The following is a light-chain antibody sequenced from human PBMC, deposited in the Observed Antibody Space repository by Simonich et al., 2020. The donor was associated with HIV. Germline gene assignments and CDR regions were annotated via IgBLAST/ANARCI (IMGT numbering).Light chain of an antibody. CDR1: SSYVGNYNY. CDR2: DVS. V-gene: IGLV2-14*03. CDR3: SSYTSSSTWV. Sequence: QSALTQPASVSGSPGQSITISCTGTSSYVGNYNYVSWYQQHPGKAPKLMIYDVSTRPSGVSNRFAGSKSGNTASLTISGLQAEDEADYYCSSYTSSSTWVFGGGTKLTVL. J-gene: IGLJ3*02.